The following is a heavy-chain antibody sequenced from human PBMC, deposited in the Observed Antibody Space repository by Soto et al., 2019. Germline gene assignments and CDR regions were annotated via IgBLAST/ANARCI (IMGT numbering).Heavy chain of an antibody. J-gene: IGHJ4*02. CDR1: GGSISSGAYY. Sequence: SETLSLTCTVSGGSISSGAYYCSWIRQYPGKGLEWIGYVSYSGSTYYNPSLKSRVSISVDTSKNQFSLNLISVTAAETAVYYCAREGGNGIDYWGQGTLVTVSS. D-gene: IGHD3-16*01. CDR2: VSYSGST. V-gene: IGHV4-31*03. CDR3: AREGGNGIDY.